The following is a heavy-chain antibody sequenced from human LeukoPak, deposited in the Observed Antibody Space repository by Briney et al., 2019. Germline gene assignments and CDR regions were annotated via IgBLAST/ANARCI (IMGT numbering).Heavy chain of an antibody. Sequence: GGSLRLSCAASGLTFSSYAVSWVRQAPGKGLEWVSAISGSGDTSFYADSVKGRFTISRDNSKNTLYLQMNSLSAEDTAVYYCAKDFRGKGYFFDYWGQGTLVTVSS. CDR3: AKDFRGKGYFFDY. J-gene: IGHJ4*02. V-gene: IGHV3-23*01. D-gene: IGHD4-23*01. CDR1: GLTFSSYA. CDR2: ISGSGDTS.